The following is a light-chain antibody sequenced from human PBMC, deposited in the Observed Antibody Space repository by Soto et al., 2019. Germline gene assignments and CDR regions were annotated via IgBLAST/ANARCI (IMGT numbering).Light chain of an antibody. Sequence: EIVMTQSPATLSVSPGEGATLSCRASQSVSSYLAWYQHKPGQAPRLLIYGASTRATGIPAIFSGSESGAEFTLTNNSLQSGDGAIYFCQQYSNWPLTVGGGTKVEIK. CDR2: GAS. CDR3: QQYSNWPLT. V-gene: IGKV3-15*01. CDR1: QSVSSY. J-gene: IGKJ4*01.